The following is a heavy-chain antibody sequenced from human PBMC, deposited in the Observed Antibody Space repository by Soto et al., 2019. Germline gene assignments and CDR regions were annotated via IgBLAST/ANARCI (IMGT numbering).Heavy chain of an antibody. D-gene: IGHD1-26*01. CDR2: ISAYNGDT. V-gene: IGHV1-18*01. CDR3: ARVEDSGTYLI. CDR1: GYKFPDYG. Sequence: GPEVKKLGASVKVSCKASGYKFPDYGISWVRRAPGQGPEWLGWISAYNGDTEYANKFQGRITVTTDTSTTTVYLELRRLGPEDTAIYYCARVEDSGTYLIWGQGTLVTASS. J-gene: IGHJ4*02.